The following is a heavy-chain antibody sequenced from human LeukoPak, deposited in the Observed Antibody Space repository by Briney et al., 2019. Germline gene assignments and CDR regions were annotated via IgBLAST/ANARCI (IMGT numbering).Heavy chain of an antibody. D-gene: IGHD3-3*01. CDR3: ARTDEWSPLDY. Sequence: SETLSLTCTVSGGSISSGDYYWSWIRQPPGKGLEWIGYIYYSGSTYYNPSLKSRVTISVDTSKNQFSLKLSSVTAADTAVYYCARTDEWSPLDYWGQGTLVTVSS. V-gene: IGHV4-30-4*01. J-gene: IGHJ4*02. CDR1: GGSISSGDYY. CDR2: IYYSGST.